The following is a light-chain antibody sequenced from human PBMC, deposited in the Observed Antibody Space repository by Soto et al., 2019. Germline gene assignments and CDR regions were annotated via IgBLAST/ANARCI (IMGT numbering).Light chain of an antibody. J-gene: IGKJ4*01. Sequence: IQLTQSPSSLSASVGDSVTITCRASQGITSYLAWYQQKPGKAPNLLIYGASTLQSGVPSRFSGSGSGTDFTLTINSLQAGDFATYYCQQTRSYPSTFGGGTK. CDR2: GAS. CDR3: QQTRSYPST. CDR1: QGITSY. V-gene: IGKV1-9*01.